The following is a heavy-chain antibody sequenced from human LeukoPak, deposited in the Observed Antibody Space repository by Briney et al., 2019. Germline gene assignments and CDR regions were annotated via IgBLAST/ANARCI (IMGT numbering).Heavy chain of an antibody. CDR2: IYYSGST. D-gene: IGHD3-9*01. J-gene: IGHJ4*02. V-gene: IGHV4-59*08. CDR3: ARHVLYDILTGYPHPFDY. Sequence: PSETLSLTCTVSGGSISSYYWSWIRQPPGKGLEWVGYIYYSGSTNYNPSLKSRVTISVDTSKNQFSLKLSSVTAAYTAVYYCARHVLYDILTGYPHPFDYWGQGTLVTVSS. CDR1: GGSISSYY.